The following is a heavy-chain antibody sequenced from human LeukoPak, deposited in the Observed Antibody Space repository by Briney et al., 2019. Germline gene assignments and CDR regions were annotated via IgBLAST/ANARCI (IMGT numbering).Heavy chain of an antibody. CDR3: ARGPPSVAATPFDY. CDR1: GGSFGGYY. V-gene: IGHV4-34*01. Sequence: SETLSLTCAVYGGSFGGYYWSWIRQPPGKGLEWIGEINHSGSTNYNPSLKSRVTISVDTSKIQFSLKLSSVTAADTAVYYCARGPPSVAATPFDYWGQGTLVTVSS. D-gene: IGHD2-15*01. CDR2: INHSGST. J-gene: IGHJ4*02.